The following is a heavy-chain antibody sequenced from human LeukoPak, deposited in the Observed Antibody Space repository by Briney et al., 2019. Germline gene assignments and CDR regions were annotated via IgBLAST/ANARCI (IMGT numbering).Heavy chain of an antibody. CDR3: ARSPRPFPWEVGDY. CDR1: GFTFSSYG. J-gene: IGHJ4*02. CDR2: IWYDGSNK. Sequence: GGSLRLSCAASGFTFSSYGMHWVRQAPGKGLEWVAVIWYDGSNKYYADSVKGRFTISRDNSKNTLYLQMNSLRAGDTAVYYCARSPRPFPWEVGDYWGQGTLVTVSS. D-gene: IGHD1-26*01. V-gene: IGHV3-33*01.